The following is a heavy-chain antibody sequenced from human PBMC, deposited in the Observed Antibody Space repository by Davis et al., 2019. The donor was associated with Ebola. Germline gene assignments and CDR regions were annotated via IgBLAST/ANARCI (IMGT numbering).Heavy chain of an antibody. CDR3: ARAIFLEWLPGSYYFDY. V-gene: IGHV4-30-2*01. D-gene: IGHD3-3*01. CDR2: IYHSGST. CDR1: GGSISSGGYS. Sequence: SETLSLTCAVSGGSISSGGYSWNWVRQPPGKGLEWIGYIYHSGSTYYNSSLRGRVNISVDRSKNQFSLKLTSLTAADTAVYYCARAIFLEWLPGSYYFDYWGQGTLVTVSS. J-gene: IGHJ4*02.